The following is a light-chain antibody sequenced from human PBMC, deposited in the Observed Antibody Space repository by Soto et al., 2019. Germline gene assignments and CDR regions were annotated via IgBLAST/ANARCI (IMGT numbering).Light chain of an antibody. Sequence: QSALTQPASVSGSPGQSITISCTGTSSDVGSYNLVSWYQQHPGKAPKLMIYEGSKRPSGVSNRFSGSKSGNTASLTISGVLAEEGADCGCGSCAGRSTFRVVFDGGTKVTL. J-gene: IGLJ2*01. V-gene: IGLV2-23*03. CDR2: EGS. CDR1: SSDVGSYNL. CDR3: GSCAGRSTFRVV.